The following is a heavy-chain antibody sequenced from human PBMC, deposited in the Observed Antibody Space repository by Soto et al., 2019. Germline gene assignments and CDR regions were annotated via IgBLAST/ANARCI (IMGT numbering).Heavy chain of an antibody. CDR3: ARDVRADYASAFDI. CDR2: IWYDGSNK. V-gene: IGHV3-33*01. Sequence: GGSMRLSCAVSGFSFSSYGMQWVRPAQGKGLEWVAVIWYDGSNKYYADSVKGRFTISRDNSKNTLYLQMNSLRAEDTAVYYCARDVRADYASAFDIWGQGTMVTVSS. D-gene: IGHD4-17*01. CDR1: GFSFSSYG. J-gene: IGHJ3*02.